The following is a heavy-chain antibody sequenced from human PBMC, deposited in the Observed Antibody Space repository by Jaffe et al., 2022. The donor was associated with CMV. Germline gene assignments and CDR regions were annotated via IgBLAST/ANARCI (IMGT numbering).Heavy chain of an antibody. CDR1: GGSFSGYY. V-gene: IGHV4-34*01. D-gene: IGHD2-2*01. CDR3: ARYQLLGGSFDY. J-gene: IGHJ4*02. CDR2: INHSGST. Sequence: QVQLQQWGAGLLKPSETLSLTCAVYGGSFSGYYWSWIRQPPGKGLEWIGEINHSGSTNYNPSLKSRVTISVDTSKNQFSLKLSSVTAADTAVYYCARYQLLGGSFDYWGQGTLVTVSS.